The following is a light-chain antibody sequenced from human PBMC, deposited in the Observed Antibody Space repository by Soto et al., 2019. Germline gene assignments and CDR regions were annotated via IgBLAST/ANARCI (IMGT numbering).Light chain of an antibody. CDR2: AAS. Sequence: DIQMTQSPFYLSASVGDRVTITCRASQSIGINLNWYQQKPGKAPKLLIYAASSLKSGVPPRFSGSGSGTDFTLTISSLQPEDFATYYCQQSYSSPCTFGQGTILEIK. CDR3: QQSYSSPCT. CDR1: QSIGIN. J-gene: IGKJ2*02. V-gene: IGKV1-39*01.